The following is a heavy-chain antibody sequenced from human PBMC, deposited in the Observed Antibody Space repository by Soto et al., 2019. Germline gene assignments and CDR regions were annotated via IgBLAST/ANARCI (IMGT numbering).Heavy chain of an antibody. CDR3: ARGKIRTGSSSYVGYHX. D-gene: IGHD6-13*01. Sequence: PSETLSLTCAVYGGSFSGYYWSWIRQPPGKGLEWILEINHSGSTNYNPSLKSLVTISVDTSKNQFSLKLSSVTAADTAVYYCARGKIRTGSSSYVGYHXWGQGTLFTVSX. J-gene: IGHJ4*02. V-gene: IGHV4-34*01. CDR1: GGSFSGYY. CDR2: INHSGST.